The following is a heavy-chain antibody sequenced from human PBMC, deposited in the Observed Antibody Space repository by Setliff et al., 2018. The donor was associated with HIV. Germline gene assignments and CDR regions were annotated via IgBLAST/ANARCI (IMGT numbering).Heavy chain of an antibody. V-gene: IGHV3-7*03. CDR2: IKKDGSEK. J-gene: IGHJ4*02. CDR1: GFTFIDYA. D-gene: IGHD6-19*01. Sequence: GRSLRLSCATSGFTFIDYALNWVRQAPGGGLEWVANIKKDGSEKYYVDFVKGRFTISRDNAKNSLYLQMNSLRAEDTAVYYCARVGFCGWCLDYWGQGTMVTVSS. CDR3: ARVGFCGWCLDY.